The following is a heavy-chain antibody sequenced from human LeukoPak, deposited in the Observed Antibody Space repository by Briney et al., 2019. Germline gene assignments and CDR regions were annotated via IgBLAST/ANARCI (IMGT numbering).Heavy chain of an antibody. CDR1: GFTFSSYG. D-gene: IGHD6-13*01. Sequence: GGSLRLSCAASGFTFSSYGMHWVRQAPGKGLEWVAVIWYDGSNKYYADSVKGRFTISRDNSKNTLYLQMNSLRAEDTAVYYCERELYSSSWCFDYWGQGTLVTVSS. V-gene: IGHV3-33*01. J-gene: IGHJ4*02. CDR2: IWYDGSNK. CDR3: ERELYSSSWCFDY.